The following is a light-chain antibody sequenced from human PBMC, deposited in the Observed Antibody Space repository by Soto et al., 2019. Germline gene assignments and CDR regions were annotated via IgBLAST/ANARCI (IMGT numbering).Light chain of an antibody. CDR2: GTS. V-gene: IGKV3-20*01. Sequence: EIVLTQSPGTLSLSPGERATLSCRASQSISSTFLAWYQHKPGQAPRVLIYGTSRRASGIPDRFSGGGSGTEFTLTISRLEPEDFAVYYCKQYDSSWTFGQGTKVEVK. J-gene: IGKJ1*01. CDR3: KQYDSSWT. CDR1: QSISSTF.